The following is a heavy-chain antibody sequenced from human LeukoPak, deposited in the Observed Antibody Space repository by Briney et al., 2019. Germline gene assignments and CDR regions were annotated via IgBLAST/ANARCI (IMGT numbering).Heavy chain of an antibody. CDR1: GGTFSSYA. CDR2: IVPIFGTA. J-gene: IGHJ6*02. D-gene: IGHD4-11*01. V-gene: IGHV1-69*13. Sequence: SVKVSCKASGGTFSSYAISWVRQAPGQGLEWMGGIVPIFGTANYAQKFQGRVTITADESTSTAYMELSSLRSEDTAVYYCARDRNSNYRYGMDVWGQGTTVTVSS. CDR3: ARDRNSNYRYGMDV.